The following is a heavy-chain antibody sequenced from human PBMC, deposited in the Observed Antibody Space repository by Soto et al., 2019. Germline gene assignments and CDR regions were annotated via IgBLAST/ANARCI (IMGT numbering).Heavy chain of an antibody. Sequence: GGSLRLSCAASGFTFSSYAMHWVRQALGKGLEWVAVISYDGSNKYYADSVKGRLTISRDNSKNTLYLQMNSLRAEDTAVYYCARPYDSSGYYYFDYWGQGTLVTVSS. CDR1: GFTFSSYA. CDR2: ISYDGSNK. CDR3: ARPYDSSGYYYFDY. D-gene: IGHD3-22*01. V-gene: IGHV3-30-3*01. J-gene: IGHJ4*02.